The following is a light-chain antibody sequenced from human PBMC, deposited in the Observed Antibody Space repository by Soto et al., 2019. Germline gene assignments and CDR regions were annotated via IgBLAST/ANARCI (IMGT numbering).Light chain of an antibody. V-gene: IGKV1-5*03. CDR3: QQYNSYTWT. J-gene: IGKJ1*01. Sequence: DIQMTQTPSTLSASVGDRVTITCRASQSVSIWLAWYQQKPGKAPKLLIYKASSLESGVPSRFSGSGSGTEFTLTISSLQPDDFATYYCQQYNSYTWTFDQGTKVDIK. CDR1: QSVSIW. CDR2: KAS.